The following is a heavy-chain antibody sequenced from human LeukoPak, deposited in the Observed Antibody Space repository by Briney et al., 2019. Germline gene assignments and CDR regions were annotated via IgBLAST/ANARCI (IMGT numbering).Heavy chain of an antibody. CDR3: ARGPSITMVRGGQWYYYMDV. J-gene: IGHJ6*03. D-gene: IGHD3-10*01. Sequence: ASVKVSCKASGYTFTRYYMHWVRQAPGQGLEWMGIINPSGGSTNYAQKFQGRVTMTRDTSTNTVYMELSSLRSEDTAVYYCARGPSITMVRGGQWYYYMDVWGKGTTVTIPS. CDR1: GYTFTRYY. V-gene: IGHV1-46*01. CDR2: INPSGGST.